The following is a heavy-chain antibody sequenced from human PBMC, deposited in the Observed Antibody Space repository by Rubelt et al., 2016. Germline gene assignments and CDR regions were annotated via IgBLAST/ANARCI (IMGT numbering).Heavy chain of an antibody. Sequence: QLQLQESGSGLVKPSQTLSLTCAVSGYSISSGYHWGWIRQPPGKGLEWIGCIHYGGTTYHNPSLKSRGIISVDTSVNQFSLKVGLLTAAEAAVYYCARVGGAAVAGTSNWFGPWGQGTLVTVSS. J-gene: IGHJ5*02. V-gene: IGHV4-38-2*01. CDR1: GYSISSGYH. CDR3: ARVGGAAVAGTSNWFGP. CDR2: IHYGGTT. D-gene: IGHD6-19*01.